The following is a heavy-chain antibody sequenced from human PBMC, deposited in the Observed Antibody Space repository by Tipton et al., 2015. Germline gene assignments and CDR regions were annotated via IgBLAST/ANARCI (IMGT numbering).Heavy chain of an antibody. J-gene: IGHJ4*02. CDR2: IQYSGST. CDR1: GDSISSSSYF. CDR3: ACQDYDSLTRDYQTVDY. Sequence: LRLSCTVSGDSISSSSYFWGWIRQPPGKELEWIGYIQYSGSTYYNPSLKSRVTISIDRFKNQFSLKLTSVTAADTAVYYCACQDYDSLTRDYQTVDYWGQGTLVTVSS. V-gene: IGHV4-39*01. D-gene: IGHD3-9*01.